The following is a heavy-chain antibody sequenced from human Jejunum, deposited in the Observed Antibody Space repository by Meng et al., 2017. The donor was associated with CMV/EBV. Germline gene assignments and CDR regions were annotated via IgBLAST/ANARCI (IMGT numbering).Heavy chain of an antibody. CDR1: FTLDGYD. CDR2: INWKSGKM. V-gene: IGHV3-9*01. D-gene: IGHD2/OR15-2a*01. Sequence: FTLDGYDMHWVRQAPGKGLEWVARINWKSGKMAYADSVKGRFTISRDNVKNSLYLQMDSLTTEDTALYYCARDGRANSEYPYFDYWGQGTLVTVSS. CDR3: ARDGRANSEYPYFDY. J-gene: IGHJ4*02.